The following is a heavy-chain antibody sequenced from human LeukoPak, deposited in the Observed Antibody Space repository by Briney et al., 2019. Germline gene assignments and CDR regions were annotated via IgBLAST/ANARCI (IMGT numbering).Heavy chain of an antibody. D-gene: IGHD6-13*01. CDR1: GYGFTTYW. CDR2: IDPSDSYT. J-gene: IGHJ4*02. Sequence: EESLRISCMGSGYGFTTYWISWVRQMPGKSLVWRGRIDPSDSYTNYSPSFQGHVTISADKSFSTAYLQWTSLKASDTAMYYCARHAKAYGSSCDYWGQGTLVTVSS. V-gene: IGHV5-10-1*01. CDR3: ARHAKAYGSSCDY.